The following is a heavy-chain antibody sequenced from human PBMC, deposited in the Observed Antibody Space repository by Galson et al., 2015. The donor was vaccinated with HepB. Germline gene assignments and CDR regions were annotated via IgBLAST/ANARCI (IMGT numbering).Heavy chain of an antibody. CDR2: IYYSGST. Sequence: SETLSLTCTVSGGSVSSGSYYWSWLRQPPGRGLEWIGYIYYSGSTNYNSSLKSRVTISVDTSKNQFSLKQSSVTAAGTGVNYCGRAQGGYWGQGTLVTVSS. CDR1: GGSVSSGSYY. CDR3: GRAQGGY. V-gene: IGHV4-61*01. D-gene: IGHD3-16*01. J-gene: IGHJ4*02.